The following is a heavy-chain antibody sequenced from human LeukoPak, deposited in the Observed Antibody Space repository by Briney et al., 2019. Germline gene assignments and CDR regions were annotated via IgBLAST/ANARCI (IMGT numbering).Heavy chain of an antibody. J-gene: IGHJ5*02. CDR3: ARGSCSSTSCYYFLALRWFDP. CDR2: IYYSGNT. CDR1: GDSISTSNSY. Sequence: SETLSLTCTVSGDSISTSNSYWGWIRQPPGKGLEWIGSIYYSGNTYYNASLKSRVTISVDTSKNQFSLKLSSVTAADTAAYYCARGSCSSTSCYYFLALRWFDPWGQGTLVTVSS. V-gene: IGHV4-39*01. D-gene: IGHD2-2*01.